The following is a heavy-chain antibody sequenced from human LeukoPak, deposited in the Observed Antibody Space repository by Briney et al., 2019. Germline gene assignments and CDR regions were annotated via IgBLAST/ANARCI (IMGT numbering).Heavy chain of an antibody. D-gene: IGHD6-19*01. CDR1: GFTFSSYS. CDR2: ISSSSSYI. V-gene: IGHV3-21*01. J-gene: IGHJ4*02. Sequence: GGSLRLSCAASGFTFSSYSMNWVRQAPGKGLEWVSSISSSSSYIYYADSVKGRFTIPRDNAKNSLYLQMNSLRAEDTAVYYCARVSDERWSSGWYVDYWGQGTLVTVSS. CDR3: ARVSDERWSSGWYVDY.